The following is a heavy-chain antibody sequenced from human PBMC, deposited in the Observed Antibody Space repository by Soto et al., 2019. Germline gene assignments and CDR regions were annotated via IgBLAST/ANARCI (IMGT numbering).Heavy chain of an antibody. CDR2: INPNSGGT. Sequence: QVQLVQSGAEVKKPGASVKVSCKASGYTFTGYYMHWVRQAPGQGLEWMGWINPNSGGTNYAQKFQGWVTMTRDTSISTAYMELSRLRSDDTAVYYCARDGGDGSGSTRAFDIWGQGTMVTVSS. CDR1: GYTFTGYY. D-gene: IGHD3-10*01. CDR3: ARDGGDGSGSTRAFDI. V-gene: IGHV1-2*04. J-gene: IGHJ3*02.